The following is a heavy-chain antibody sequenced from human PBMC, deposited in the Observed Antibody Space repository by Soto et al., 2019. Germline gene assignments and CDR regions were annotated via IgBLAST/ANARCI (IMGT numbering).Heavy chain of an antibody. D-gene: IGHD3-10*01. Sequence: RGSLRLSCAASGFTFSTYWMHWVRQAPGKGLVWVSRINYDGSSTDYADSVKGRFTISRDNAKNTLYLQMNTLTAVDTAVYYCTRWPRPTSVGTGVYWGQGTLVTV. CDR2: INYDGSST. CDR3: TRWPRPTSVGTGVY. V-gene: IGHV3-74*01. CDR1: GFTFSTYW. J-gene: IGHJ4*02.